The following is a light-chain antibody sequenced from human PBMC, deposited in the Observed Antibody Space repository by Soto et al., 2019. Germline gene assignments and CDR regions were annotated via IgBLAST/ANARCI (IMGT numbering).Light chain of an antibody. CDR1: SSNIGAGYD. CDR2: GNS. Sequence: QSVLAQPPSVSGAPGQKVTISCTGSSSNIGAGYDLHWYQQLPGTAPKLLLYGNSNRPSGVPDRFSGSKSGTSASLAITGLQAEDEAHYYCQSYDSSLSAYVFGTGTKVTVL. CDR3: QSYDSSLSAYV. J-gene: IGLJ1*01. V-gene: IGLV1-40*01.